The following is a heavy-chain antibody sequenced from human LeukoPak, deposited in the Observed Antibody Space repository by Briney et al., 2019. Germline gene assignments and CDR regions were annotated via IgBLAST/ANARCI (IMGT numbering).Heavy chain of an antibody. CDR1: GFTFSSYA. CDR3: AKAIAAAGTWFDP. V-gene: IGHV3-23*01. CDR2: ISGSGDST. D-gene: IGHD6-13*01. Sequence: PGGSLRLSCAASGFTFSSYAMSWVRQAPGKGLEWVSVISGSGDSTYYADSVKGRFTISRDNSKNTLYLQMNSLRAEDTAVYYCAKAIAAAGTWFDPWGQGTLVTVSS. J-gene: IGHJ5*02.